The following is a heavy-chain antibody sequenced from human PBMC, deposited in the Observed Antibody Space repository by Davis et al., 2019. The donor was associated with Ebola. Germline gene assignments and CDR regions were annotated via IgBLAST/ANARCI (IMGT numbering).Heavy chain of an antibody. CDR2: IYSGGST. Sequence: GESLKISCAASGFTFSSYWMHWVRQAPGKGLEWVSVIYSGGSTYYADSVKGRFTISRDNSKNTLYLQMNSLRAEDTAVYYCANIVVVPAATYFDYWGQGTLVTVSS. CDR1: GFTFSSYW. J-gene: IGHJ4*02. D-gene: IGHD2-2*01. V-gene: IGHV3-53*01. CDR3: ANIVVVPAATYFDY.